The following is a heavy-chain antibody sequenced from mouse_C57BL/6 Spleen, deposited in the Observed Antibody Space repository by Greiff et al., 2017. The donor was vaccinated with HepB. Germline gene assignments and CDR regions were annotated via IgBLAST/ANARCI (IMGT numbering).Heavy chain of an antibody. V-gene: IGHV1-50*01. D-gene: IGHD1-1*01. CDR2: IDPSDSYT. J-gene: IGHJ2*01. CDR3: ARSNYYGTLYYFDY. Sequence: VQLQQPGAELVKPGASVKLSCKAYGYTFTSYWMQWVKQRPGQGLEWIGEIDPSDSYTNYNQKFKGKATLTVDTSSSTAYMHLSSLTSEDSAVYYCARSNYYGTLYYFDYWGQGTTLTVSS. CDR1: GYTFTSYW.